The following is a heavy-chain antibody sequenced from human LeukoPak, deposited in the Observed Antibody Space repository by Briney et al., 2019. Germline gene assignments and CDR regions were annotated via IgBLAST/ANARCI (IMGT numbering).Heavy chain of an antibody. CDR2: IYYRGDA. J-gene: IGHJ4*02. CDR1: GASLSSYY. D-gene: IGHD3-10*01. CDR3: ARHESLGRGAWDY. Sequence: SETLSLTCTVSGASLSSYYWSWIRQPPGKGLEWVGYIYYRGDADSNPSLTSRVTVSLDTSRNQVSLVLPPVTAADTVVYYCARHESLGRGAWDYWGQGILVPVSS. V-gene: IGHV4-59*08.